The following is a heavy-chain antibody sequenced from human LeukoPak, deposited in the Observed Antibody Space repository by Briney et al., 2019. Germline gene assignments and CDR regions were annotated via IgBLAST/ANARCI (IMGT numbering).Heavy chain of an antibody. CDR1: GGSFSGYY. CDR3: ARNVLLLFDY. J-gene: IGHJ4*02. V-gene: IGHV4-34*01. Sequence: PSETLSLTCAVYGGSFSGYYWSWIRQPPGKGLEWIGEINHSGSTNYNPSLKSRVTISVDTSKNQFSLKLSSVTAADTAVYYCARNVLLLFDYWGQGTLVTVSS. D-gene: IGHD3-10*01. CDR2: INHSGST.